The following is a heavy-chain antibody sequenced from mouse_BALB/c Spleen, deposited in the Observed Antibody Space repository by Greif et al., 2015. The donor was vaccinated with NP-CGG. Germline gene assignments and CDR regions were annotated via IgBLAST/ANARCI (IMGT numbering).Heavy chain of an antibody. CDR2: ISNGGGST. Sequence: EVQLVESGGGLVQPGGSLKLSCATSGFTFSDYYMYWVRQTPEKRLEWVAYISNGGGSTYYPDTVKGRFTISRDNAKNTLHLQMSRLKSEDTAMYYCARQYDYEGYAMDYWGQGTSVTVSS. V-gene: IGHV5-12*02. J-gene: IGHJ4*01. CDR1: GFTFSDYY. CDR3: ARQYDYEGYAMDY. D-gene: IGHD2-4*01.